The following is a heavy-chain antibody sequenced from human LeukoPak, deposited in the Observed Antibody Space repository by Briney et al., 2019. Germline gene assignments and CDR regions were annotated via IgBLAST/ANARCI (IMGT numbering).Heavy chain of an antibody. J-gene: IGHJ6*02. CDR3: ARGGAVAAPGTYYYYGMDV. D-gene: IGHD6-19*01. CDR1: GGSFSGYY. Sequence: PSETLSLTCAVYGGSFSGYYWSWIRQPPGKGLEWIGEINHSGSTNYNPSLKSRVTISVDTSKNQFSLKLSSVTAADTAVYYCARGGAVAAPGTYYYYGMDVWGQGTTVTVSS. V-gene: IGHV4-34*01. CDR2: INHSGST.